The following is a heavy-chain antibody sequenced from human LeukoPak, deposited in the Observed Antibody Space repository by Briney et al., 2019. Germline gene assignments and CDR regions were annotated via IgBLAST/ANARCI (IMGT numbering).Heavy chain of an antibody. V-gene: IGHV3-23*01. Sequence: GGSLRLSCAVSGFTFRSYAMNWVRQAPGKGLEWVSVITDSGTNTYYGDPVKGRFTVSRDNSKNTLYLQMNSLRAEDTAVYYCAKGSGSGWYGWLDPWGQGTLVTVSS. CDR3: AKGSGSGWYGWLDP. D-gene: IGHD6-19*01. J-gene: IGHJ5*02. CDR1: GFTFRSYA. CDR2: ITDSGTNT.